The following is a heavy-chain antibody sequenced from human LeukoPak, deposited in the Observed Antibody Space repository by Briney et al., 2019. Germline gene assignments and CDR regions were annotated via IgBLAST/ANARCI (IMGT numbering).Heavy chain of an antibody. V-gene: IGHV4-30-2*01. CDR3: ARGGIAAVPFDP. J-gene: IGHJ5*02. CDR2: IYHSGST. D-gene: IGHD6-13*01. CDR1: GGSISSGGYS. Sequence: SQTLSLTCAVSGGSISSGGYSWSWIRQPPGKGLEWIGYIYHSGSTYYNPSLKSRVTISVDRSKNQFSLKLSSVTAADTAMYYCARGGIAAVPFDPWGQGTLVTVSS.